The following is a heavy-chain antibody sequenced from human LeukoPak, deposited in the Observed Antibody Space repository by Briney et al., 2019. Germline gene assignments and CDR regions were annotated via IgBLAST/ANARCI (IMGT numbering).Heavy chain of an antibody. CDR1: GGSITTIPYN. CDR2: ISYVGTT. CDR3: ARHPTGYPNWFDS. J-gene: IGHJ5*01. D-gene: IGHD3-9*01. V-gene: IGHV4-39*01. Sequence: PSETLSLTCTVSGGSITTIPYNWGWIRQPPGKGLEWIGTISYVGTTYYEPSLKSRVIMSIDTSKNQFSLNLNSATAADTAVYYCARHPTGYPNWFDSWGQGTLVIVSS.